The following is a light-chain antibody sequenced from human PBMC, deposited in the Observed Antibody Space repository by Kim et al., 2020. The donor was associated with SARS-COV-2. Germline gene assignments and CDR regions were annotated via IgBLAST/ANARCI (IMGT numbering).Light chain of an antibody. Sequence: STTISVPGTSGDVGGYKYFSWYQHHPGKAPKLVIYEVDNRPSGVSIRFSGSKSGNTASLTISGLQAEDEADYYCSSYIRGSTNYVFGTGTKVTVL. CDR3: SSYIRGSTNYV. CDR1: SGDVGGYKY. CDR2: EVD. J-gene: IGLJ1*01. V-gene: IGLV2-14*01.